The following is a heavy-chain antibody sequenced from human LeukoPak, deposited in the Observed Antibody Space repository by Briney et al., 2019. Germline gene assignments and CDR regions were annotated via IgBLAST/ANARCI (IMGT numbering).Heavy chain of an antibody. Sequence: ASVKISCKVSGYTLTELSIHWVRRAPGKGLEWMGGFDPADGETIYAQKFQGRVTMIEDTSTDTAYMEMSSLTSEDTAMYYCATGHYWVRGFDYWGQGTLVTVSS. J-gene: IGHJ4*02. CDR1: GYTLTELS. CDR3: ATGHYWVRGFDY. CDR2: FDPADGET. V-gene: IGHV1-24*01. D-gene: IGHD3-10*02.